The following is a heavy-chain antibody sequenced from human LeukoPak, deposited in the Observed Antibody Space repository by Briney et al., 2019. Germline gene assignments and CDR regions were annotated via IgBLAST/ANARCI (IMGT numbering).Heavy chain of an antibody. CDR3: ARDEGSSWYLPDY. CDR2: INPNSGGT. V-gene: IGHV1-2*02. J-gene: IGHJ4*02. Sequence: ASVKVSCKASGYTFTGYYMHWVRQAPGQGLEWMGWINPNSGGTNYAQKFQGRVTMTRDTSISTAYMELSSLRSEDMAVYYCARDEGSSWYLPDYWGQGTLVTVSS. D-gene: IGHD6-13*01. CDR1: GYTFTGYY.